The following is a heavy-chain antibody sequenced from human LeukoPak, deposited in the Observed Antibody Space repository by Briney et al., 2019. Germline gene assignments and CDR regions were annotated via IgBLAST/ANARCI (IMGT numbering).Heavy chain of an antibody. J-gene: IGHJ4*02. D-gene: IGHD3-10*01. CDR1: GYSISSGYY. CDR2: IYHSGST. V-gene: IGHV4-38-2*02. CDR3: ARDLFSGSGSYYHLNY. Sequence: SETLSLTCTVSGYSISSGYYWGWIRQPPGKGLEWIGSIYHSGSTYYNPSLKSRVTISVDTSKNQFSLKLSSVTAADTAVYYCARDLFSGSGSYYHLNYWGQGTLVTVSS.